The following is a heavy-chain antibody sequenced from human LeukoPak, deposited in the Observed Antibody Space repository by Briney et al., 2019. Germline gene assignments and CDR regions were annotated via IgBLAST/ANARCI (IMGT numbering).Heavy chain of an antibody. V-gene: IGHV3-53*01. Sequence: GGSLRLSCAASGFTVSSNYMSWVRQDPGTGLEWVSVIYSGGSTYYADSVKGRFTISRDNSKNTLYLQMNSLRAEDTAVYYCARGTHYDFWSGYYHDAFDIWGQGTMVTVSS. J-gene: IGHJ3*02. CDR2: IYSGGST. CDR1: GFTVSSNY. D-gene: IGHD3-3*01. CDR3: ARGTHYDFWSGYYHDAFDI.